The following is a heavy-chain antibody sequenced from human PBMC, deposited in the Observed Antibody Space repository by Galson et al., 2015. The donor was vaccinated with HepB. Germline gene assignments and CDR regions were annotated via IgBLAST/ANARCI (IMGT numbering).Heavy chain of an antibody. J-gene: IGHJ4*02. CDR2: IYWDDDK. V-gene: IGHV2-5*02. D-gene: IGHD3-3*01. Sequence: PALVKPTQTLTLTCTFSGFSLRTSGVGVGWIRQPPGKALEWLALIYWDDDKRYSPSLKSRLTITKDTSKNQVVLTMTNMDPVDTATYYCARLLEWLFGSWYFDYWGQGTLVTVSS. CDR3: ARLLEWLFGSWYFDY. CDR1: GFSLRTSGVG.